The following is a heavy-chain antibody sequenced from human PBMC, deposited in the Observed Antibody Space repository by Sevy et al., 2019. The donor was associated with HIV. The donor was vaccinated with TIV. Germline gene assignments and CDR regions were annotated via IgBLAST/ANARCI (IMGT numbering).Heavy chain of an antibody. CDR2: ISSSGSTK. Sequence: GGSLRLSCTASGFTFSDYYMSWIRQAPGKGLEWVSDISSSGSTKYYADSVKGRLTISRDNAENSLYLEMNSLRPEDTAVYYCARHWAVVVASATRPLDHWGQGTLVTVSS. D-gene: IGHD2-15*01. CDR3: ARHWAVVVASATRPLDH. V-gene: IGHV3-11*01. J-gene: IGHJ5*02. CDR1: GFTFSDYY.